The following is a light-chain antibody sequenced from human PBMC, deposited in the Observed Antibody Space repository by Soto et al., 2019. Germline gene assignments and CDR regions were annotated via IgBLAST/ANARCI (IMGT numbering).Light chain of an antibody. CDR2: VVN. Sequence: QSVLTQPASVSGSPGQSSTMSCAGASSDVGSYNLVSWYQQYPGKAPKLIIYVVNKRPSGVSNRFSGSGSGNTASLTISGLQAEDAADYYCCSYTGSSTSFGGGTQLTVL. CDR3: CSYTGSSTS. J-gene: IGLJ3*02. CDR1: SSDVGSYNL. V-gene: IGLV2-23*02.